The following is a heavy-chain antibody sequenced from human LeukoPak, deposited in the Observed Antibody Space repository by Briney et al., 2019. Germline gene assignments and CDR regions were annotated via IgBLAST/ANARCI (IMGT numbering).Heavy chain of an antibody. CDR3: AKLGAYSSSWYGSFDY. CDR2: IYPADSDA. CDR1: GYSFTTYW. V-gene: IGHV5-51*01. Sequence: GESLKISCKGSGYSFTTYWIGWVRQMPGKGLEWMGIIYPADSDARYSPSFQGQVTISADMSISTAYLKWSSLKASDTAMYYRAKLGAYSSSWYGSFDYWGQGTLVTVSS. J-gene: IGHJ4*02. D-gene: IGHD6-13*01.